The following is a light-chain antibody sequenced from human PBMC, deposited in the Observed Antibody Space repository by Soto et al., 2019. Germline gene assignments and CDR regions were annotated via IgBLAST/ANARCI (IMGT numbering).Light chain of an antibody. CDR2: DAS. CDR1: QSVTSF. Sequence: EIVLTQSPATLSLSPGERATLSCRASQSVTSFLAWYQQKPGQAPRLLIYDASHRTAGIPARFSGSGSGTDFTLTISSLQSDDSATYYCQQYNSYSWTFGQGTKVEIK. J-gene: IGKJ1*01. V-gene: IGKV3-11*01. CDR3: QQYNSYSWT.